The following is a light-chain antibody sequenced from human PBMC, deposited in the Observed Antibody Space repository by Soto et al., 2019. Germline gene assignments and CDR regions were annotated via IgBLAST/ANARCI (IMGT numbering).Light chain of an antibody. CDR1: NRERVGYNY. CDR3: SSYTTSNTRQIV. CDR2: DVS. V-gene: IGLV2-14*03. Sequence: ALNHPAPVFWVPGQAVPNPFPGNNRERVGYNYVSWYQHHPGKAPKLIIYDVSNRPSGVSNPFSGSKSGNTASLTISGLQPEDEADYYCSSYTTSNTRQIVFGTGTKVTVL. J-gene: IGLJ1*01.